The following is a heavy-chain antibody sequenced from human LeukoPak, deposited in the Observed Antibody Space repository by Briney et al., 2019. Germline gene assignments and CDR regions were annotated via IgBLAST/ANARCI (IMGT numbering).Heavy chain of an antibody. CDR1: GYTFTGYY. CDR2: INPNSGGT. V-gene: IGHV1-2*02. CDR3: ARVMDCSGGSCYYWFDP. J-gene: IGHJ5*02. Sequence: GASVKVSCKASGYTFTGYYMHWVQQAPGQGLEWMGWINPNSGGTNYAQKFQGRVTMTRDTSISTAYMELSRLRSDDTAVYYCARVMDCSGGSCYYWFDPWGQGTLVTVSS. D-gene: IGHD2-15*01.